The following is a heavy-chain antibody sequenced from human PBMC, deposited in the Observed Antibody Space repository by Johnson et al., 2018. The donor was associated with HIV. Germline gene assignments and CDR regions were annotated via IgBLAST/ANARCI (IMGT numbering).Heavy chain of an antibody. Sequence: VQLVESGGGLVKPGGSPRLSCAASGFTFSNAWMSWVRQAPGKGLEWVARIKSKTDGGTTDFAATVTGRFTISRDDSKNTLYLQMNSLNTEDTAVYYCTIYCSGGSCYPWAFDIWGQGTMVTVSS. CDR1: GFTFSNAW. D-gene: IGHD2-15*01. J-gene: IGHJ3*02. CDR2: IKSKTDGGTT. CDR3: TIYCSGGSCYPWAFDI. V-gene: IGHV3-15*01.